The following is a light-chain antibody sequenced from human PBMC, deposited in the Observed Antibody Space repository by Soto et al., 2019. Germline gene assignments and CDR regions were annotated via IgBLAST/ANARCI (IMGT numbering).Light chain of an antibody. CDR3: QHYGSSLWT. CDR2: GAS. J-gene: IGKJ1*01. Sequence: ELVLTQSPGTLSLSPGERAALSCRASQSLSSNYLAWYQQKPGQAPRLLIYGASNTAPGIPDRFSGRGSGTDFILTISRLEPEDFAVYYCQHYGSSLWTFGQGTRWIS. V-gene: IGKV3-20*01. CDR1: QSLSSNY.